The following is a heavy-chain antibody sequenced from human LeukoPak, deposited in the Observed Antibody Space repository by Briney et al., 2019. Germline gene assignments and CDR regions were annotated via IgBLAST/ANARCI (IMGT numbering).Heavy chain of an antibody. J-gene: IGHJ6*02. V-gene: IGHV4-31*03. D-gene: IGHD6-6*01. CDR3: ARDQDSSSSATGHYYYYGMDV. Sequence: PSETLSLTCTVSGGSISSGGYYWSWIRQHPGKGLEWIGYIYYSGSTYYNPSLKSRVTISVDTSKNQFSLKLSSVTAADTAVYYCARDQDSSSSATGHYYYYGMDVWGQGTTVTVSS. CDR2: IYYSGST. CDR1: GGSISSGGYY.